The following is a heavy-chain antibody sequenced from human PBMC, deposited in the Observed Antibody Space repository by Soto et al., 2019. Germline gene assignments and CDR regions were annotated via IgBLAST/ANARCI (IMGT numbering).Heavy chain of an antibody. CDR2: IYYSGST. J-gene: IGHJ6*02. Sequence: PSETLSLTCTVSGGSISSSSYYWGWIRQPPGKGLGWIGSIYYSGSTYYNPSLKSRVTISVDTSKNQFSLKLSSVTAADTAVYYCASVTRTCISTSCYRYYYGMDVWGQGTTVTVSS. CDR1: GGSISSSSYY. V-gene: IGHV4-39*07. D-gene: IGHD2-2*02. CDR3: ASVTRTCISTSCYRYYYGMDV.